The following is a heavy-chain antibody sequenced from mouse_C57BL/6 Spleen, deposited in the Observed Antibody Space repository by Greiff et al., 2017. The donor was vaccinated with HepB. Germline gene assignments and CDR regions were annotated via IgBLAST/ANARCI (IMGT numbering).Heavy chain of an antibody. Sequence: EVQVVESGGGLVQPGGSLKLSCAASGFTFSDYYMYWVRQTPEKRLEWVAYISNGGGSTYYPDTVKGRFTISRDNAKNTLYLQMSRLKSEDTAMYYCARHAVEGGAMDYWGQGTSVTVSS. CDR3: ARHAVEGGAMDY. CDR1: GFTFSDYY. V-gene: IGHV5-12*01. J-gene: IGHJ4*01. CDR2: ISNGGGST.